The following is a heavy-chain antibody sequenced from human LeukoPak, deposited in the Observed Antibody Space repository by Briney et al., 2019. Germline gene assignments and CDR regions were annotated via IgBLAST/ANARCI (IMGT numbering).Heavy chain of an antibody. CDR3: ARDYDGGSLDY. J-gene: IGHJ4*02. CDR1: GFTFGTYT. CDR2: INSASTYI. Sequence: GGSLTLSCPASGFTFGTYTMNWVRQAPGRGLEWVSSINSASTYIHYADSVKGRFTIYRDNTKNSLYLQMNSLRVEETAVYFCARDYDGGSLDYWGQGTLVTVSS. D-gene: IGHD1-26*01. V-gene: IGHV3-21*01.